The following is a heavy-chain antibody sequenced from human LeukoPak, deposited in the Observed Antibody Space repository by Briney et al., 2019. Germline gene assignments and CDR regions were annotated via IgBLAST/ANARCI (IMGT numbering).Heavy chain of an antibody. D-gene: IGHD6-13*01. J-gene: IGHJ4*02. CDR2: ISSDGSYQ. V-gene: IGHV3-30*07. CDR3: ARDRIGYSSSWSLDY. Sequence: PGGSLRLSCAASGFTFSAYTMHWARQAPGKGLEWVALISSDGSYQHYADSVRGRFTISRDDSKSTVYLQMNSLRAEDTAVYYCARDRIGYSSSWSLDYWGQGTLVTVSS. CDR1: GFTFSAYT.